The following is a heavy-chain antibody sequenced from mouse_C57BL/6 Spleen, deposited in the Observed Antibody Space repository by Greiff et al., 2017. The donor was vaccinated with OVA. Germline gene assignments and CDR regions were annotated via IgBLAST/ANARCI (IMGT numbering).Heavy chain of an antibody. D-gene: IGHD3-2*02. CDR3: ARGETAQASYAMDY. Sequence: EVQLVESGGGLVKPGGSLKLSCAASGFTFSDYGMHWVRQAPEKGLEWVAYISSGSSTIYYADTVKGRFTISRDNAKNTLFLQMTSLRSEDTAMYYGARGETAQASYAMDYWGQGTSVTVSS. V-gene: IGHV5-17*01. J-gene: IGHJ4*01. CDR1: GFTFSDYG. CDR2: ISSGSSTI.